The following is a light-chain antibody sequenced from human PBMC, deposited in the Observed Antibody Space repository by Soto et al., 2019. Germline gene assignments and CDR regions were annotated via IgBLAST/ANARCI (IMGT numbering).Light chain of an antibody. CDR1: SSDVGGYNY. CDR3: CSYAGSYTYV. V-gene: IGLV2-11*01. CDR2: DVN. J-gene: IGLJ1*01. Sequence: QSVLTQPRSVSGSPGQSVTISCTGTSSDVGGYNYVSWYQQHPDKAPKLMIFDVNKRPSGVPDRFSGSKSGNTASLTISGLQAEDEADHYCCSYAGSYTYVFGIGTKVTVL.